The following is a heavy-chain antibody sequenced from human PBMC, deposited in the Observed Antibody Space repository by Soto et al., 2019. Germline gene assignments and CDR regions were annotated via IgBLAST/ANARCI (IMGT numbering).Heavy chain of an antibody. V-gene: IGHV1-8*01. D-gene: IGHD2-2*03. CDR3: ARASYLDRAFDI. J-gene: IGHJ3*02. CDR2: VNPNSGNT. Sequence: HVQLVQSGAEVKRPGASVKVSCKASGYTFTRYDFNWVRQAPGQGLEWMGWVNPNSGNTDYAQKFQGRVTMTRNTSIRTAYMGLSSLRSEDTAVYHWARASYLDRAFDIWGHGTMVTVSS. CDR1: GYTFTRYD.